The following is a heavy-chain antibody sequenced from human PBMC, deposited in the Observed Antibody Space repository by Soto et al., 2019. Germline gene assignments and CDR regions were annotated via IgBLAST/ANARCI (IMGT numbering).Heavy chain of an antibody. Sequence: SETLSLTCTVSGGSISNFYWSWIRQPPGKGLEWIGYVYYTGSTSYNPSLKRRVTFSADSSRGQFSLRLNSVTAADTAVYYCARHGHWAPFDDWGQGTLVTVSS. CDR3: ARHGHWAPFDD. V-gene: IGHV4-59*08. CDR2: VYYTGST. J-gene: IGHJ4*02. D-gene: IGHD3-16*01. CDR1: GGSISNFY.